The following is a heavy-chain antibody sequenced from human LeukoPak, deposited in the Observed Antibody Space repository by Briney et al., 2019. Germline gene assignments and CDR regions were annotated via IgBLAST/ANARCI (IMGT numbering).Heavy chain of an antibody. CDR3: ARLRDYYDSSGIGYFDY. D-gene: IGHD3-22*01. V-gene: IGHV4-59*01. J-gene: IGHJ4*02. CDR2: IYYSGST. CDR1: GGSISSYY. Sequence: PSETLSLTCTVSGGSISSYYWSWIRQPPGKGLEWIGYIYYSGSTNYNPSLKSRVTISVDTSKNQFSLKLSSVTAADTAVYYCARLRDYYDSSGIGYFDYWGQGTLVTASS.